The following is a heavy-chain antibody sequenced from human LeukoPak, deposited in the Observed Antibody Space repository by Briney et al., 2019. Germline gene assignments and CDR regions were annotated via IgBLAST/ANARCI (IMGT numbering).Heavy chain of an antibody. CDR2: VYYSGST. Sequence: KPSETLSLTCTVSGGSISSSSYYWGWIRQPPGKGLEWIGNVYYSGSTYYNPSLKSRVTISIDTSKSQFSLKLSSVTAADTAVYYCAKYSTYYPNWFDPWGQGTLVTVSS. CDR3: AKYSTYYPNWFDP. J-gene: IGHJ5*02. V-gene: IGHV4-39*01. CDR1: GGSISSSSYY. D-gene: IGHD3-10*01.